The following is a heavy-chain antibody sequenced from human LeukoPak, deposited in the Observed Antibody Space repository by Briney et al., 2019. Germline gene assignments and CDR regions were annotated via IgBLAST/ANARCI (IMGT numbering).Heavy chain of an antibody. CDR1: GFTFSNAW. V-gene: IGHV3-66*01. J-gene: IGHJ4*02. CDR3: ATYDSSGYYFPLGY. D-gene: IGHD3-22*01. Sequence: GGSLRLSCAASGFTFSNAWMSWVRQAPGKGLEWVSVIYSGGSTYYADSVKGRFTISRDNSKNTLYLQMNSLRAEDTAVYYCATYDSSGYYFPLGYWGQGTLVTVSS. CDR2: IYSGGST.